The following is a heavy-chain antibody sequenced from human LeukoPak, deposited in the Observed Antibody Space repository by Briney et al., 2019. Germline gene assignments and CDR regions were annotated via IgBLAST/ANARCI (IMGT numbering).Heavy chain of an antibody. CDR1: GFTFSSYA. V-gene: IGHV3-23*01. Sequence: GGSLRLSCAASGFTFSSYAMNWVRQAPGKGLEWVSVISGSGDSTNYEDSVKGRFTISRDNSKNMLNLQMNSLRAEDTAVYYCAKSSSGYDFSLDYWGQGTLVTVSS. D-gene: IGHD5-12*01. CDR2: ISGSGDST. CDR3: AKSSSGYDFSLDY. J-gene: IGHJ4*02.